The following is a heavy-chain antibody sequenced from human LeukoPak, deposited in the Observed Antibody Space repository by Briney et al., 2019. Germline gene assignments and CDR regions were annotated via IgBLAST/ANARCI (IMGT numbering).Heavy chain of an antibody. Sequence: SQTLSLTCTISGDSISNTDYYWTWIRQPAGKGLEWIGRILGSGRNRHNPSLESRATISINTSKNQFSLKLISVTAADKAVYFVARANCDPACPMYDSFDPSGQGNLFTASS. CDR3: ARANCDPACPMYDSFDP. CDR2: ILGSGRN. V-gene: IGHV4-61*02. J-gene: IGHJ5*02. D-gene: IGHD2-21*01. CDR1: GDSISNTDYY.